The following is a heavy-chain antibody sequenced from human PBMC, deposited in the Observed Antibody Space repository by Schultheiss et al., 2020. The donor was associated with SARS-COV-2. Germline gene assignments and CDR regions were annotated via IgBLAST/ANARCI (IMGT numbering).Heavy chain of an antibody. Sequence: SQTLSLTCTVSGGPISSSSYYWGWIRQPPGKGLEWIGSIYYSGSTYYNPSLKSRVTISVDTSKNQFSLKLSSVTAAETAVYYCARSVTTGGFFDYWGQGTLVTISS. CDR2: IYYSGST. CDR1: GGPISSSSYY. J-gene: IGHJ4*02. CDR3: ARSVTTGGFFDY. D-gene: IGHD4-17*01. V-gene: IGHV4-39*01.